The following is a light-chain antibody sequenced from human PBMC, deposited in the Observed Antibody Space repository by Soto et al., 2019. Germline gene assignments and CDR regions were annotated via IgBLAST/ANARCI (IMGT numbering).Light chain of an antibody. J-gene: IGKJ1*01. CDR2: GAS. CDR3: QQYNDWPWT. V-gene: IGKV3-15*01. CDR1: QSISDT. Sequence: EVVMTQSPATLSVSPGGRATLSCRASQSISDTLAWYQQKPGQAPRLLIHGASARAPGFPARFSGSGSGTDFTLNISSLQSEDFEVYYCQQYNDWPWTFGHGTKVDIK.